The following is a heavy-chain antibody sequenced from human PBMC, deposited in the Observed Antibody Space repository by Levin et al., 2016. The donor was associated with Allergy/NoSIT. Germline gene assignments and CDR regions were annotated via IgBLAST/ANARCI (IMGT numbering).Heavy chain of an antibody. CDR2: INHSGST. J-gene: IGHJ6*02. CDR1: GGSFSGYY. D-gene: IGHD1-26*01. Sequence: SETLSLTCAVYGGSFSGYYWSWIRQPPGKGLEWIGEINHSGSTNYNPSLKSRVTISVDTSKNQFSLKLSSVTAADTAVYYCARLEGATGEYYYYYYGMDVWGQGTTVTVSS. V-gene: IGHV4-34*01. CDR3: ARLEGATGEYYYYYYGMDV.